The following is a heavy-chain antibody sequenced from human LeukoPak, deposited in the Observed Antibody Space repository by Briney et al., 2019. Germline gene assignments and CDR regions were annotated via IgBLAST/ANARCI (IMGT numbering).Heavy chain of an antibody. Sequence: GGSLRLSCSASGFTFSRYAMHWVRQAPGKGLEYVSAISSNGGSTYYADSVKGRFTISRDNSKNTLYLQMNSLRAEDTAVYYCARDQGWQQFDYWGQGTLVTVSS. J-gene: IGHJ4*02. V-gene: IGHV3-64*04. CDR2: ISSNGGST. CDR1: GFTFSRYA. CDR3: ARDQGWQQFDY. D-gene: IGHD4-23*01.